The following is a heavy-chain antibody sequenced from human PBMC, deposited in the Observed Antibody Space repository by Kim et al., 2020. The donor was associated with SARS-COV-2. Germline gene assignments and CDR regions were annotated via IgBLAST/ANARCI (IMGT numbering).Heavy chain of an antibody. J-gene: IGHJ4*02. D-gene: IGHD2-8*01. CDR2: ISGSGEST. Sequence: GGSLRLSCAASGFTFSSYAMSWVRQAPGKGLEWVSTISGSGESTYYADSVKGRFTISRDNSKNTLYLQMNSLRADDTAVFYCAKSQLLIRGGFDFWGQGTLVTVSS. CDR3: AKSQLLIRGGFDF. V-gene: IGHV3-23*01. CDR1: GFTFSSYA.